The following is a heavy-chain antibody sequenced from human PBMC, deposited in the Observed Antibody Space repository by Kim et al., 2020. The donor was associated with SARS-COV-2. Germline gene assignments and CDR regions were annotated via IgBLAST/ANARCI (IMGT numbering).Heavy chain of an antibody. D-gene: IGHD3-10*01. J-gene: IGHJ3*02. CDR2: IIPMFGAA. CDR1: GGTFNNYA. V-gene: IGHV1-69*13. CDR3: AIFRGVDAFDI. Sequence: SVKVSCKASGGTFNNYAINWVREAPGQGLEWMGGIIPMFGAANYAQKFQGRLTIAADESTATAYMELSSLISEDTAVYYCAIFRGVDAFDIWGQGTMVNVSS.